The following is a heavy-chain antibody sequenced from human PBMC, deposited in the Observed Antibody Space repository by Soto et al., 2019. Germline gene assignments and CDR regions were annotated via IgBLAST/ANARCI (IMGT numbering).Heavy chain of an antibody. Sequence: GESLKISCAASGFTFSGSAMHWVRQASGKGLEWVGRIRSKANSYATAYAASVKGRFTISRDDSKNTAYLQMNSLKTEDTAVYYCTRLPSIAARDAFDIWGQGTMVTVSS. CDR2: IRSKANSYAT. CDR3: TRLPSIAARDAFDI. D-gene: IGHD6-6*01. V-gene: IGHV3-73*01. J-gene: IGHJ3*02. CDR1: GFTFSGSA.